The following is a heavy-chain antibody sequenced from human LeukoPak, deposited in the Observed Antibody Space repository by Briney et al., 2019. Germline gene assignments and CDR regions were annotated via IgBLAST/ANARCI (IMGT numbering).Heavy chain of an antibody. CDR2: INGDGSDT. V-gene: IGHV3-74*03. D-gene: IGHD1/OR15-1a*01. J-gene: IGHJ5*02. CDR3: AGDPRNKGFDP. CDR1: GFTFSGYW. Sequence: GGSLRLSCAASGFTFSGYWMHWVRQVPGKGLEWVSWINGDGSDTTYADSVKGRFTISRDNAKNTPDLQMNSLRVEDMAVYFCAGDPRNKGFDPWGQGTLVTVSS.